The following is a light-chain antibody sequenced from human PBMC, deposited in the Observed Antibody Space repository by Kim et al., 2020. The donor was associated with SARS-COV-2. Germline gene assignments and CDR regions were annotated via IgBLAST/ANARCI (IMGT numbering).Light chain of an antibody. CDR1: SSDVGGYNY. CDR2: DVS. V-gene: IGLV2-14*03. Sequence: HSITISCTGPSSDVGGYNYVSWFQQHPGKAPNLMIYDVSNRPSGVSNRFSGSKSGNTASLTISGLQAEDEADYYCSSYTGSTTPWVFGGGTQLTVL. J-gene: IGLJ3*02. CDR3: SSYTGSTTPWV.